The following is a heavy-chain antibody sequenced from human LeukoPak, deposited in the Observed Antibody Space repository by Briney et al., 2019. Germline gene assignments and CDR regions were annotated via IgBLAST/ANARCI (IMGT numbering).Heavy chain of an antibody. CDR1: GVAIDTDTYF. V-gene: IGHV4-39*01. CDR2: MYYGGRT. Sequence: SETLSLTCTVSGVAIDTDTYFWGWIRRPPGKGLEWIGSMYYGGRTYLNPSLKTRVTISVDTSKNLFSLKLTSVTAADTAVYYCARLKYGRGYYYYMDVWGKGTTVSVSS. CDR3: ARLKYGRGYYYYMDV. D-gene: IGHD2-8*01. J-gene: IGHJ6*03.